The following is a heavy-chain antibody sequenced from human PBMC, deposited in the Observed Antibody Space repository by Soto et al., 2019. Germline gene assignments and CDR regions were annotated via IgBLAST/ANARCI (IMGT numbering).Heavy chain of an antibody. V-gene: IGHV1-69*13. CDR2: IIPIFGTA. Sequence: SVKVSCKASGGTFSSYAISWVRQAPGQGLEWMGGIIPIFGTANYAQKFQGRVTITADESTSTAYMELSSLRPEDTAVYYCARDDIVVVVAATKTTHYYCGMDVWGQGTTVTVS. CDR3: ARDDIVVVVAATKTTHYYCGMDV. J-gene: IGHJ6*02. CDR1: GGTFSSYA. D-gene: IGHD2-15*01.